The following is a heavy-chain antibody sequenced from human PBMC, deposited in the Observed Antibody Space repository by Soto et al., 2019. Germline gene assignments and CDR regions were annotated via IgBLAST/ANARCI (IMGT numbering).Heavy chain of an antibody. Sequence: PGGSQRLACAASWVTVCSYGIHVARQAPGQGLEWVAVLSYAGSTKYYAATVLGRFTHYRDNSKSTVHLEMNNLRAEDMAFYYCAKFRGQAYGVYYLDSWGQGTLVTVSS. CDR3: AKFRGQAYGVYYLDS. J-gene: IGHJ4*02. V-gene: IGHV3-30*18. D-gene: IGHD2-8*01. CDR2: LSYAGSTK. CDR1: WVTVCSYG.